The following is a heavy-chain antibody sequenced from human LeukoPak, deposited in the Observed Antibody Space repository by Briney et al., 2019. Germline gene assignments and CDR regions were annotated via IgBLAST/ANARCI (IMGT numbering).Heavy chain of an antibody. CDR2: ISSSGSTI. V-gene: IGHV3-11*04. D-gene: IGHD3-10*01. J-gene: IGHJ4*02. CDR1: GFTFSDYY. CDR3: ARMASPLGDGSGSYYNTFDY. Sequence: GGSLRLSCAASGFTFSDYYMSWIRQAPGKGLEWVSYISSSGSTIYYADSVKGRFTISRDNAKNSLYLQMNSLRAEDTAVYYCARMASPLGDGSGSYYNTFDYWGQGTLVTVSS.